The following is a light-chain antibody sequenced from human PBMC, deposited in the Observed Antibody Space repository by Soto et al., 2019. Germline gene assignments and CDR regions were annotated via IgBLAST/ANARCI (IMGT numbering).Light chain of an antibody. CDR1: QYINTR. Sequence: IVFTHSPSTLSSFPGDRVTLSCRASQYINTRLAWYQHRPGQAPRLLIYQTSIRAAGIPARFSASGTGTDFTLTISDVQPEDFAVYYCHQRQSWPRTFGQGTKVDIK. CDR2: QTS. CDR3: HQRQSWPRT. J-gene: IGKJ1*01. V-gene: IGKV3-11*01.